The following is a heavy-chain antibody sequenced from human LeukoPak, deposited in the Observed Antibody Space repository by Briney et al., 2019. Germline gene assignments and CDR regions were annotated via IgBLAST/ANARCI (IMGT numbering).Heavy chain of an antibody. CDR3: AKWLFFSR. CDR2: ISGSGSTI. V-gene: IGHV3-48*03. D-gene: IGHD3-22*01. CDR1: GFTFSSYE. Sequence: GGSLRLSCAASGFTFSSYEMNWVRQAPGKGLEWVSYISGSGSTIYYADSVKGRFTISRDNAQNSLYLQMNSLRAEDTAIYYCAKWLFFSRWGQGTLVTVFS. J-gene: IGHJ4*02.